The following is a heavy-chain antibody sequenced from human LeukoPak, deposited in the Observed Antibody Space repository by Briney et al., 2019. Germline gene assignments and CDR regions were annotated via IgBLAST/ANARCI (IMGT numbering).Heavy chain of an antibody. CDR2: INHSGST. CDR1: GGPFSGYY. D-gene: IGHD2-2*01. CDR3: ARTTEGYCSSASCFGFSYSYYMDV. J-gene: IGHJ6*03. Sequence: SETLSLTCAVYGGPFSGYYWSWIRQPPGKGLEWIGEINHSGSTNYNPSLKSRVTISVDTSKNQFSLKLTSVIAADTAVYYCARTTEGYCSSASCFGFSYSYYMDVWGKGTTVTISS. V-gene: IGHV4-34*01.